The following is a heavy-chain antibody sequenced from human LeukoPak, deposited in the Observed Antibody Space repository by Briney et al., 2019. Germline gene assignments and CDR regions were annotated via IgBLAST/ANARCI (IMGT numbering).Heavy chain of an antibody. J-gene: IGHJ4*02. CDR2: ISYDGSNK. D-gene: IGHD2-2*01. CDR1: GFTFSSYG. Sequence: SGGSLRLSCAASGFTFSSYGMHWVCQAPGEGLGWVAVISYDGSNKYYADSVKGRFTISRDNSKNTLYLQMNSLRGEDTAVYYCAKGPAYDIVVVPAAKEFDYWGQGTLVTVSS. V-gene: IGHV3-30*18. CDR3: AKGPAYDIVVVPAAKEFDY.